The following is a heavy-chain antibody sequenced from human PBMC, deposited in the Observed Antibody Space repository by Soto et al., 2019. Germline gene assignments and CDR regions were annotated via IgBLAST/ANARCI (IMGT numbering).Heavy chain of an antibody. CDR2: ITSSGRTI. CDR3: ARGGGYGGQYYYGFDV. D-gene: IGHD3-16*01. Sequence: PGGSLRLSCAVSGFTFSDYYMSWIRQAPGKGLEWVSYITSSGRTIYYGDSVKGRFTISRDNAKNSLYLQMNSLRAEDTAVYYCARGGGYGGQYYYGFDVWGQGTTVTVSS. V-gene: IGHV3-11*01. J-gene: IGHJ6*02. CDR1: GFTFSDYY.